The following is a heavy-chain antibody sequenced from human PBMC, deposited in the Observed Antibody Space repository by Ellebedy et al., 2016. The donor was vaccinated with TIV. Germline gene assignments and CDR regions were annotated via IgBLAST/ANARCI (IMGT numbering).Heavy chain of an antibody. CDR3: ARGRGLARRLGDGH. V-gene: IGHV1-8*01. CDR1: GYTFTSYD. J-gene: IGHJ4*02. D-gene: IGHD3-16*01. Sequence: ASVKVSCXASGYTFTSYDINWVRQATGQGLEWMGWMNPNSGNTGYAQKFQGRVTMTRNTSISTAYMELSSLRSEDTAVYYCARGRGLARRLGDGHWGQGTLVTVSS. CDR2: MNPNSGNT.